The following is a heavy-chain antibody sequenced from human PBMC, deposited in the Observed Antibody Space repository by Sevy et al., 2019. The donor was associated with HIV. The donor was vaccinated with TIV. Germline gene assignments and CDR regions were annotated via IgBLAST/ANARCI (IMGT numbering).Heavy chain of an antibody. V-gene: IGHV3-21*01. D-gene: IGHD5-18*01. CDR1: GFTFSSYS. J-gene: IGHJ6*02. CDR3: AGGRLSWAMGIQYYYYGMDV. Sequence: GGSLRLSCAASGFTFSSYSMNWVRQAPGKGLEWVSSISSSSSYIYYADSVKGRFTISRDNAKNSLYLQMNSLRAEDTAVYYCAGGRLSWAMGIQYYYYGMDVWGQRTTVTVSS. CDR2: ISSSSSYI.